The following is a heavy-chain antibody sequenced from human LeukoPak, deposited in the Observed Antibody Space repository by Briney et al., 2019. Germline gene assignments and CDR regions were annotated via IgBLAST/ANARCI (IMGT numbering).Heavy chain of an antibody. D-gene: IGHD6-19*01. V-gene: IGHV3-7*01. CDR3: ARERSSGWYYFDY. Sequence: GSLRLSCAASGFTFSNAWMSWVRQAPGKGLEWVANIKQDGSEKYYVDSVKGRFTISRDNAKNSLYLQMNSLRAEDTAVYYCARERSSGWYYFDYWGQGTLVTVSS. CDR1: GFTFSNAW. J-gene: IGHJ4*02. CDR2: IKQDGSEK.